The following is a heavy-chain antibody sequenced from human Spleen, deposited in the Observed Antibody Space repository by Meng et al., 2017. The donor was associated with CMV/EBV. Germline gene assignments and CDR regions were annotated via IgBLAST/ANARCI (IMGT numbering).Heavy chain of an antibody. D-gene: IGHD6-13*01. V-gene: IGHV3-53*01. J-gene: IGHJ4*02. CDR2: IYGDGRT. CDR3: AGYPQTYPYSSSS. CDR1: GFTVNSNY. Sequence: GGSLSLSCAASGFTVNSNYMSWVRQAPGKGLECLSVIYGDGRTFYADSVKGRFTISRDNSKNTLHLQMNSLRAEDTAMYYCAGYPQTYPYSSSSWGQGTLVTVSS.